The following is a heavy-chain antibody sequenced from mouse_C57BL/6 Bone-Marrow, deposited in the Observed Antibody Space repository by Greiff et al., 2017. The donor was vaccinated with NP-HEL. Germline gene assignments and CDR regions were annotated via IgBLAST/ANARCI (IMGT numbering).Heavy chain of an antibody. V-gene: IGHV1-64*01. CDR1: GYTFTSYW. CDR2: IHPNSGST. D-gene: IGHD4-1*01. J-gene: IGHJ4*01. Sequence: QVQLQQPGAELVKPGASVKLSCKASGYTFTSYWMHWVKQRPGQGLEWIGMIHPNSGSTNYNAKFKSKATLTVDKSSSTAYMQLSGLTSEDSAVYYCARNCYAMDYWGQGTSVTVSS. CDR3: ARNCYAMDY.